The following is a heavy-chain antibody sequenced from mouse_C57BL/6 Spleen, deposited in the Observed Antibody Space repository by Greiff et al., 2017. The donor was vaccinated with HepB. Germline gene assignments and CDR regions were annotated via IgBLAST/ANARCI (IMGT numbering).Heavy chain of an antibody. J-gene: IGHJ4*01. CDR2: IDPNSGGT. D-gene: IGHD2-4*01. CDR3: ARSYYDYDPHYYAMDY. V-gene: IGHV1-72*01. Sequence: QVQLQQSGAELVKPGASVKLSCKASGYTFTSYWMHWVKQRPGRGLEWIGRIDPNSGGTKYNEKFKSKATLTVDKPSSTAFMQLSSLTSEDSAVYYCARSYYDYDPHYYAMDYWGQGTSVTVSS. CDR1: GYTFTSYW.